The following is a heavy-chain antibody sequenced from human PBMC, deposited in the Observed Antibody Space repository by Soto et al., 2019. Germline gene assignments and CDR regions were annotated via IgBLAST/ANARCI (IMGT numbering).Heavy chain of an antibody. CDR3: AKDNTGWSGSPIDF. CDR1: GFTFENYA. Sequence: GGSLRLSCAASGFTFENYAMHWVRQAPGKGLEWVSGISWESGIIGYADSVKGRFTISRDNAKNFLYLQMDSLRAEDTALYYCAKDNTGWSGSPIDFWGQGTLVTVSS. D-gene: IGHD6-19*01. J-gene: IGHJ4*02. V-gene: IGHV3-9*01. CDR2: ISWESGII.